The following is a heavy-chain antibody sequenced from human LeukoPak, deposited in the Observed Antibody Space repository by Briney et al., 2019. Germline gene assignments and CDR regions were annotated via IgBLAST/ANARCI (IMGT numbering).Heavy chain of an antibody. CDR2: IYHSGNT. J-gene: IGHJ5*02. Sequence: SETLSLTCAVSGASISSNNWWSWVRQPPGKGLEWIGEIYHSGNTKYNPSLKSRVTISVDKSKNQFSLKVRSVTAADTAIYYCGREVSVADNFFDPWGQGTLVTVSS. D-gene: IGHD6-19*01. CDR1: GASISSNNW. V-gene: IGHV4-4*02. CDR3: GREVSVADNFFDP.